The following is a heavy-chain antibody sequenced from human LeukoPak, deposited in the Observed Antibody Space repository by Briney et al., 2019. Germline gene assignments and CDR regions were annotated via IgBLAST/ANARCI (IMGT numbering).Heavy chain of an antibody. Sequence: GGSLRLSCAASGFTFSSYGMHWVRQAPGKGLEWVAVIWYDGSNKYYADSVKGRFTNSRDNSKNTLYLQMNSLRAEDTAVYYCEVTGAAGYFDYWGQGTLVTVSS. CDR3: EVTGAAGYFDY. V-gene: IGHV3-33*01. J-gene: IGHJ4*02. CDR2: IWYDGSNK. CDR1: GFTFSSYG.